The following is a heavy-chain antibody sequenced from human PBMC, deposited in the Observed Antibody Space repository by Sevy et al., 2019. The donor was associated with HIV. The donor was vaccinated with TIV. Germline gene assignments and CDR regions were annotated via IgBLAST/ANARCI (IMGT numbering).Heavy chain of an antibody. V-gene: IGHV3-23*01. Sequence: GGSLRLSCAASGFTLSSYTMTWVRQAPGKGLEWVSTLSSSGSSTYYADSVKGRFTISRDNSKNTLYLQMNSLRAEDTAVYYCAKDYISGGFGVFDYWGQGTLVTVSS. CDR1: GFTLSSYT. D-gene: IGHD3-10*01. CDR2: LSSSGSST. CDR3: AKDYISGGFGVFDY. J-gene: IGHJ4*02.